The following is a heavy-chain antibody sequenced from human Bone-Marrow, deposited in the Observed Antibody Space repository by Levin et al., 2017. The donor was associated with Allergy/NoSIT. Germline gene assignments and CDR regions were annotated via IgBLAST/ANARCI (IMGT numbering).Heavy chain of an antibody. Sequence: GESLKISCKASGYTFTSYWIGWVRQMPGKGLEWMGIVLPADSDTRYNPSFQGQVNISADKSINTAYLQWSSLKASDTAIYFCARHLDYGADYYFYGLDVWGQGTSISVSS. J-gene: IGHJ6*02. V-gene: IGHV5-51*01. CDR1: GYTFTSYW. D-gene: IGHD4-17*01. CDR3: ARHLDYGADYYFYGLDV. CDR2: VLPADSDT.